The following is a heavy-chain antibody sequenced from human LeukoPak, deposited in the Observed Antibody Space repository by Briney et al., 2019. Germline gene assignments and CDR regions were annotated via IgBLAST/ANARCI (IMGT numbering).Heavy chain of an antibody. CDR1: GYSFISYW. CDR3: ARSYYYDSSGYTNFDY. CDR2: IYPSDSET. D-gene: IGHD3-22*01. J-gene: IGHJ4*02. V-gene: IGHV5-51*01. Sequence: PGESLKISCKGSGYSFISYWIGWVRLMPGKGLEWMGIIYPSDSETRYSPSFQGQVTISADKSISTAYLQWSSLKASDTAMYYCARSYYYDSSGYTNFDYWGQGTLVTVSS.